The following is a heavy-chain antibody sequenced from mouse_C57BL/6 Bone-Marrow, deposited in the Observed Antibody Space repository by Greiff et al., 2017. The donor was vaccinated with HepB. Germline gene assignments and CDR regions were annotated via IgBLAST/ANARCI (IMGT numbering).Heavy chain of an antibody. V-gene: IGHV1-64*01. CDR1: GYTFTSYW. Sequence: VQLQQPGAELVKPGASVKLSCKASGYTFTSYWMHWVKQRPGQGLEWIGMIHPNSGSTNYNEKFKSKATLTVDKSSSTAYMQLSSLTSEDAAVYYCAREGGYYAAYWGQGTTLTVSS. CDR2: IHPNSGST. CDR3: AREGGYYAAY. D-gene: IGHD1-1*01. J-gene: IGHJ2*01.